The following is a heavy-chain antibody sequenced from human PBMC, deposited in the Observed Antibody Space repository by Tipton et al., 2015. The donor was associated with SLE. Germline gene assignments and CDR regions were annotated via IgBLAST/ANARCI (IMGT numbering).Heavy chain of an antibody. J-gene: IGHJ1*01. Sequence: TRSLTCTVSGGSISSYYWSWIRQPPGKGLEWIGYIYYSGSTNYNPSPKSRVTISVDTSKNQFSLKLSSVTAADTAVYYCARGGDEYFQHWGQGTLVTVSS. V-gene: IGHV4-59*01. CDR3: ARGGDEYFQH. CDR2: IYYSGST. CDR1: GGSISSYY.